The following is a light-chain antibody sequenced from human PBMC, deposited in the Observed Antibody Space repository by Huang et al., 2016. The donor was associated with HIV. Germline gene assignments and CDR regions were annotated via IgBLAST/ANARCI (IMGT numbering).Light chain of an antibody. J-gene: IGKJ4*01. Sequence: DIQMTKSPSSVSASVGDKVTITCRASQDISTWLAWYQQKPGKAPKLLIFAASRLHDAVPPRFSGTGSGTSFTLTITNLQPDDFATYYCQQSDRFPLTFGGGTRVDIK. CDR1: QDISTW. CDR2: AAS. V-gene: IGKV1-12*01. CDR3: QQSDRFPLT.